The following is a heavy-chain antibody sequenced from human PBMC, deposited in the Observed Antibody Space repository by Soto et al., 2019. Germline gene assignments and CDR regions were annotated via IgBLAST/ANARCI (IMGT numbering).Heavy chain of an antibody. CDR1: GFSFSGYA. CDR3: AKERTSSVYFDY. D-gene: IGHD3-22*01. Sequence: PGGSLRLSCAASGFSFSGYAMSWVRQAPGKGLEWVSAFSGSGGRTYYADSVKGRFTISRDNSKNTLYLQMNSLRAEDTAVYYCAKERTSSVYFDYWGQGTLVTVSS. J-gene: IGHJ4*02. V-gene: IGHV3-23*01. CDR2: FSGSGGRT.